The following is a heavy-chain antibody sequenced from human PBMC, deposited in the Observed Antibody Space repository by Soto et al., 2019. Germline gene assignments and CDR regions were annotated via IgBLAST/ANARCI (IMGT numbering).Heavy chain of an antibody. V-gene: IGHV4-34*01. CDR2: IKQMGST. J-gene: IGHJ4*02. CDR3: VRRVIWFGDTAY. D-gene: IGHD3-10*01. Sequence: SETLSLTCAVYGGSFSGYYWSWIRQPPGKGLEWIGEIKQMGSTNNNPTPKSGVTISVDTTKNTCSLKQSTVSAPDTALYNCVRRVIWFGDTAYWGRGTLVTSPQ. CDR1: GGSFSGYY.